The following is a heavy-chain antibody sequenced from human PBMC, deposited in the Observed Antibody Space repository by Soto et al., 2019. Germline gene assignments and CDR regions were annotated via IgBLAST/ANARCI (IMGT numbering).Heavy chain of an antibody. J-gene: IGHJ4*02. CDR2: INPSGGST. V-gene: IGHV1-46*03. CDR3: AISEQQLEAWDY. CDR1: GYTFTSYY. Sequence: QVQLVQSGAEVKKPGASVKVSCKASGYTFTSYYMHWVRQAPGQGLEWMGIINPSGGSTSYAQKVQGRVTMTRDTSTSTVYMELSSLRSEDTAVYYCAISEQQLEAWDYWGQGTLVTVSS. D-gene: IGHD6-13*01.